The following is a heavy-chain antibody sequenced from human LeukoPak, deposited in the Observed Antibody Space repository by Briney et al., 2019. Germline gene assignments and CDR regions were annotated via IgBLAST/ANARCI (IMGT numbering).Heavy chain of an antibody. CDR3: ARGGGYGGNYFDY. Sequence: GGSLRLSCAASGFTFSSYAMSWVRQAPGKGLEWVSAISGSGGSTYYADSVKGRFTISRDNSKNTLYLQMNSLRAEDTAVYYCARGGGYGGNYFDYWGQGTLVTVSS. CDR1: GFTFSSYA. CDR2: ISGSGGST. V-gene: IGHV3-23*01. D-gene: IGHD5-12*01. J-gene: IGHJ4*02.